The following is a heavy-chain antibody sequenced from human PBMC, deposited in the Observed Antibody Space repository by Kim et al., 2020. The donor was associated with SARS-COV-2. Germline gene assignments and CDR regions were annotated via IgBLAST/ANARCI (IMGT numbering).Heavy chain of an antibody. CDR3: ARSQKYYYDSSGYPSYYYGMDV. J-gene: IGHJ6*02. CDR2: IYYSGST. Sequence: SETLSLTCTVSGGSISSYYWSWIRQPPGKGLEWIGYIYYSGSTNYNPSLKSRVTISVDTSKNQFSLKLSSVTAADTAVYYCARSQKYYYDSSGYPSYYYGMDVGGQGTTVTVSS. V-gene: IGHV4-59*01. D-gene: IGHD3-22*01. CDR1: GGSISSYY.